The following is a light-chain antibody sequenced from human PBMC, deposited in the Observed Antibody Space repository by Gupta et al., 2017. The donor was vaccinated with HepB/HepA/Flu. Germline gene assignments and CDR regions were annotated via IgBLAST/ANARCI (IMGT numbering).Light chain of an antibody. CDR3: SSETSRRIWV. CDR2: GVS. CDR1: SSDPLHQTY. Sequence: QSALNQPDSVSGSPGQSITISCTGPSSDPLHQTYVSWYQQHPGKPPKLMIYGVSNRPSGISNRFSGSKSGNSASLTISGLQAEDEADYYCSSETSRRIWVFGGGTRVTVL. V-gene: IGLV2-14*03. J-gene: IGLJ3*02.